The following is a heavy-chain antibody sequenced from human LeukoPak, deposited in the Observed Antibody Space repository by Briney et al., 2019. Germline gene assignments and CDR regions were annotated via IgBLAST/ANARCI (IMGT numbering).Heavy chain of an antibody. CDR2: ISAYNGNT. CDR1: GYTFTSYR. V-gene: IGHV1-18*01. Sequence: GASVKVSCKASGYTFTSYRISWVRQAPGQGLEWMGWISAYNGNTNYAQKLQGRVTMTTDTSTSTAYMELRSLRSEDKALYYCARGGAAAPDAYYFDYWGQGTLVTVSS. J-gene: IGHJ4*02. D-gene: IGHD6-13*01. CDR3: ARGGAAAPDAYYFDY.